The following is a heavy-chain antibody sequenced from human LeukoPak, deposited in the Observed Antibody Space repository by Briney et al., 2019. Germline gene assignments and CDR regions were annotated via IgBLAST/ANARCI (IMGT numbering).Heavy chain of an antibody. Sequence: GGSLRLSCAASGFTFTSYWMSWVRQAPGKGLEWVANIKEDGSEKYYVDSVRGRFTISRDNAKNSLYLQMNSLRAEDTAVYYCTDAFDIWGQGTMVTVSS. CDR2: IKEDGSEK. V-gene: IGHV3-7*01. J-gene: IGHJ3*02. CDR3: TDAFDI. CDR1: GFTFTSYW.